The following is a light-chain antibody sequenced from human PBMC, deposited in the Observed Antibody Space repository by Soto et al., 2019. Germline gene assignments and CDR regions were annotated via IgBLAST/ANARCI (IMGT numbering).Light chain of an antibody. CDR2: DVS. J-gene: IGKJ4*01. CDR1: QGISTY. Sequence: DIQLTQSPSFLSASVGDRVTITCRASQGISTYLAWYQQKPGKAPKLLIYDVSTLQSGVPSRFSGSGSGTEFTLTISSLQPEDLATYYCQQLNGYVALTFGGGTKVELK. V-gene: IGKV1-9*01. CDR3: QQLNGYVALT.